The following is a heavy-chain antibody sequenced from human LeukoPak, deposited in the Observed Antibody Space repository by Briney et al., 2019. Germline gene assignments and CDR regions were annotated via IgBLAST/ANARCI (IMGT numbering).Heavy chain of an antibody. CDR2: ISAYNGHT. V-gene: IGHV1-18*01. Sequence: ASVKVSCKASGYTFPSYGISWVRQAPGQGLEWMGWISAYNGHTKYAQKFQGRVTMITDTSTSTAYMELKSLRSDDTAVYYCARGFPPRMYYDTRGYYSYYFDYWGQGTLVTVSS. CDR1: GYTFPSYG. CDR3: ARGFPPRMYYDTRGYYSYYFDY. D-gene: IGHD3-22*01. J-gene: IGHJ4*02.